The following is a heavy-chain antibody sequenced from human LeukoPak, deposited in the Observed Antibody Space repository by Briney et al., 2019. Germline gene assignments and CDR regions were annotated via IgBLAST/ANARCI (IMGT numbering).Heavy chain of an antibody. CDR3: AKDIGVAAGGTHAFDI. Sequence: PGGSPRLSCAASGFTFDDYAMHWVRQAPGKGLEWVSDISWNSGYIGYADSVKGRFTISRDNAKNSLYLQMNSLRAEDTALYYCAKDIGVAAGGTHAFDIWGQGTMVTVSS. CDR2: ISWNSGYI. V-gene: IGHV3-9*01. J-gene: IGHJ3*02. D-gene: IGHD6-13*01. CDR1: GFTFDDYA.